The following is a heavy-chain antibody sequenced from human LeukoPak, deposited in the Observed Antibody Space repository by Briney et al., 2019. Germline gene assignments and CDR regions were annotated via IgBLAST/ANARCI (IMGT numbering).Heavy chain of an antibody. J-gene: IGHJ5*02. CDR3: AKDRYDSSGYGFTT. CDR1: GLAFTNHG. V-gene: IGHV3-30*02. CDR2: VRNDGFDT. D-gene: IGHD3-22*01. Sequence: GTSLRLSCVTSGLAFTNHGFHWLRQAAGKGLEWVAFVRNDGFDTYHSNSVKGRLSISRDDSKNTLYLQMNSLRAEDTAVYYCAKDRYDSSGYGFTTWGQGTLVTVSS.